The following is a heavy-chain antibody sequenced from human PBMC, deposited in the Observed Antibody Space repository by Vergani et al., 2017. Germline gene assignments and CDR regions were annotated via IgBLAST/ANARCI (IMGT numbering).Heavy chain of an antibody. V-gene: IGHV4-31*03. D-gene: IGHD2-21*01. CDR3: AGMGGYDGGDSFRIGYFDS. CDR2: IYSTGST. Sequence: QVQLQESGPGLVKPSQTLSLTCSVSGDSISSGVYYWNWIRQHPGKGLEWIGYIYSTGSTHHNPSLRRRINMSVDTSKKQFSLKLNSVTAADTAMYYCAGMGGYDGGDSFRIGYFDSWGPGILVTVSS. CDR1: GDSISSGVYY. J-gene: IGHJ4*02.